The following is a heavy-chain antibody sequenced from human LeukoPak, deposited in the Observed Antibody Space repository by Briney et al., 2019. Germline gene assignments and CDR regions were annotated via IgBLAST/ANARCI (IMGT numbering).Heavy chain of an antibody. D-gene: IGHD2-15*01. Sequence: SVKVSCKASGGTFSGYAISWVRQAPGQGLEWMGGIIPIFGTANYAQKFQGRVTITTDESTSTAYMELSSLRSEDTAVYYCARVEVVVAATWWFDPWSQGTLVTVSS. V-gene: IGHV1-69*05. CDR3: ARVEVVVAATWWFDP. CDR1: GGTFSGYA. J-gene: IGHJ5*02. CDR2: IIPIFGTA.